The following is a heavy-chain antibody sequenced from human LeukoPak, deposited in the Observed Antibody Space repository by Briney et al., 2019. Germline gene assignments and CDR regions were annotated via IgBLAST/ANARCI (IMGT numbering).Heavy chain of an antibody. CDR3: AREGVVGAIGY. CDR2: ISSSSSYI. J-gene: IGHJ4*02. V-gene: IGHV3-21*01. Sequence: GGSLRLSCAASGFTFSSYSMNWVRQAPGNGLEWVSSISSSSSYIYYADSVKGRFTISRDNAKNSLYLQMNSMRAEDTAVYYCAREGVVGAIGYWGQGTLVTVSS. D-gene: IGHD1-26*01. CDR1: GFTFSSYS.